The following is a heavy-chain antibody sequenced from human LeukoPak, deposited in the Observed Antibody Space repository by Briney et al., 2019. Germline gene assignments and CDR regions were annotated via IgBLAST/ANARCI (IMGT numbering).Heavy chain of an antibody. CDR1: RFIFDDYG. D-gene: IGHD3-10*02. Sequence: GGSLRLSCAAARFIFDDYGMACVRHVPGKGLEWVSGINWKGDITGYADSVKGRFTISRDNAQNSLYLEMNRLRGEDTALYYCARDLHYYVAMDVWGQGTTVTVSS. CDR3: ARDLHYYVAMDV. V-gene: IGHV3-20*04. CDR2: INWKGDIT. J-gene: IGHJ6*02.